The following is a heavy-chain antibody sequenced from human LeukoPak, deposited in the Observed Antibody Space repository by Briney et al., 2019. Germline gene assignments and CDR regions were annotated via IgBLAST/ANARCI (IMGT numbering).Heavy chain of an antibody. CDR3: TREDYYDSSGPVDY. Sequence: GGSLKLSCAASGFTFSGSVMHWVRQASGKGLEWVGRIRSKANSYATAYAASVKGRFTISRDDSKNTAYLQMNSLKTEDTAVYYCTREDYYDSSGPVDYWGQGTLVTVSS. D-gene: IGHD3-22*01. CDR2: IRSKANSYAT. V-gene: IGHV3-73*01. CDR1: GFTFSGSV. J-gene: IGHJ4*02.